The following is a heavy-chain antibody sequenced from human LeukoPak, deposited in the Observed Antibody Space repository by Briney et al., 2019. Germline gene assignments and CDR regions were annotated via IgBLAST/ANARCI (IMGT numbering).Heavy chain of an antibody. J-gene: IGHJ6*03. CDR1: GFTFSSYS. V-gene: IGHV3-48*01. D-gene: IGHD2-15*01. CDR3: ARDPKAAGYYYMDV. Sequence: QPGGSLRLSCAASGFTFSSYSMNWVRQAPGKGLEWVSYISSSSSTIYYADSVKGRFTISRDNAKNSLYLQMNSLRAEDTAVYYCARDPKAAGYYYMDVWGKGTTVTVSS. CDR2: ISSSSSTI.